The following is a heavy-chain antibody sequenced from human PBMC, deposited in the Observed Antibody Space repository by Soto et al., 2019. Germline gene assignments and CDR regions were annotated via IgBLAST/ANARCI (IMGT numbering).Heavy chain of an antibody. J-gene: IGHJ4*02. V-gene: IGHV1-18*01. D-gene: IGHD2-2*01. CDR3: AREYCTSISCYGGDY. CDR2: ISDYSGNT. CDR1: GYTETSYG. Sequence: QVQLVQSGAEVKKPGASVKVSCKASGYTETSYGIGWVRQAPGQGLEWMGWISDYSGNTNYAQKFQGRVTMTTDTSTSTAYMELRSLKSDDTAVYYCAREYCTSISCYGGDYWGQGTLVTVSS.